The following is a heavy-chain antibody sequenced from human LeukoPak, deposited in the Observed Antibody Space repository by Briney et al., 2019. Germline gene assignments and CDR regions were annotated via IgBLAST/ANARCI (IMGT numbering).Heavy chain of an antibody. J-gene: IGHJ5*02. V-gene: IGHV4-39*07. CDR2: IYYSGST. Sequence: SETLSLTCTDSGGSISSSSYYWGWIRQPPGKGMEWIGSIYYSGSTYYNPPLKSRVTISVDTSKNQFSLKLSSVTAADTAVYYCARGMGIFGVVIIVDPWGQGTLVTVSS. D-gene: IGHD3-3*01. CDR1: GGSISSSSYY. CDR3: ARGMGIFGVVIIVDP.